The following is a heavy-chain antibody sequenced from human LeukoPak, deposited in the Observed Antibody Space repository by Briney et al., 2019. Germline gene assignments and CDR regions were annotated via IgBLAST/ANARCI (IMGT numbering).Heavy chain of an antibody. CDR2: IYYSGST. CDR3: AREVSGGSYSAFDI. D-gene: IGHD1-26*01. V-gene: IGHV4-61*01. CDR1: GGSISSGSYY. Sequence: PSETLSLTCTVSGGSISSGSYYWSWIRQPPGKGLEWTGYIYYSGSTNYNPSLKSRVTISVDTSKNQFSLKLSSVTAADTAVYYCAREVSGGSYSAFDIWGQGTMVTVSS. J-gene: IGHJ3*02.